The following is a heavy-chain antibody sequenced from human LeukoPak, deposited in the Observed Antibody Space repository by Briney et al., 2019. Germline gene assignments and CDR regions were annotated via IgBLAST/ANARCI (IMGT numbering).Heavy chain of an antibody. V-gene: IGHV3-21*01. CDR2: ITSSSSYI. J-gene: IGHJ3*02. CDR1: GFTFSSYS. D-gene: IGHD1-26*01. CDR3: ARQSGSNALGAFDI. Sequence: GGSLRLSCAASGFTFSSYSMNWVRQAPGKGLEWVSSITSSSSYIYYADSVKGRFTISRDNAKNSLYLQMNSLRAEDTAVYYCARQSGSNALGAFDIWGQGTMVTVSS.